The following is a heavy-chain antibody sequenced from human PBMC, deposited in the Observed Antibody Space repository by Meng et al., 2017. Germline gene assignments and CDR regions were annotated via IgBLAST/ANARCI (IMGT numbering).Heavy chain of an antibody. J-gene: IGHJ4*02. Sequence: GGSLRLSCAASGFTFSSYAMSWVRQAPGKGLEWVAVISYDGSNKYYADSVKGRFTISRDNSKNTLYLQMNSLRAEDTAVYYCATPIGAVVAATGAFDYWGQGTLVTVSS. CDR1: GFTFSSYA. CDR2: ISYDGSNK. CDR3: ATPIGAVVAATGAFDY. D-gene: IGHD2-15*01. V-gene: IGHV3-30*04.